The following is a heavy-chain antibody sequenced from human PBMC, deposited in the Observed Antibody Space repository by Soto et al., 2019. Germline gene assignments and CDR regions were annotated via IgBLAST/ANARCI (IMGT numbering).Heavy chain of an antibody. J-gene: IGHJ4*02. Sequence: PSETLSLTCAVSSGSISSSNWWSWVRRPPGKGLEWIGEIYHSGSTNYNPSLKSRVTISVDKSKNQFSLKLSSVTAADTAVYYCARSLVTSSIYYFDYWGQGTLVTVSS. CDR3: ARSLVTSSIYYFDY. CDR1: SGSISSSNW. D-gene: IGHD2-21*02. CDR2: IYHSGST. V-gene: IGHV4-4*02.